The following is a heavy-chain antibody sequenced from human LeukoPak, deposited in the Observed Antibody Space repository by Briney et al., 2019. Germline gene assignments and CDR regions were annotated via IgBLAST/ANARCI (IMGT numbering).Heavy chain of an antibody. Sequence: SETLSLTCAVSGGSISSGGYSWSWIRQPPGKGLEWIGYIYHSGSTYYNPSLKSRVTISVDRSKNQFSLKLSSVTAADTAVYYCARVLSGSGRCYYGMDVWGQGTTVTVSS. D-gene: IGHD3-10*01. CDR2: IYHSGST. J-gene: IGHJ6*02. CDR3: ARVLSGSGRCYYGMDV. CDR1: GGSISSGGYS. V-gene: IGHV4-30-2*01.